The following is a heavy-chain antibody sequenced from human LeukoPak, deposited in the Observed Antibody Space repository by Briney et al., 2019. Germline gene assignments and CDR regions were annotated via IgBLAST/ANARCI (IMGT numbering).Heavy chain of an antibody. V-gene: IGHV1-2*02. J-gene: IGHJ4*02. CDR1: GYSFTVNY. CDR2: INPNTGGT. Sequence: ASVKVSCKTSGYSFTVNYIHWVRQAPGQGLEWMGWINPNTGGTNYAQKFQGRVTMTRDTSIRTAYMELSSLRSDDTAVYYCARIHQYYSDGNGYYERWGQGTLVTVSP. CDR3: ARIHQYYSDGNGYYER. D-gene: IGHD3-22*01.